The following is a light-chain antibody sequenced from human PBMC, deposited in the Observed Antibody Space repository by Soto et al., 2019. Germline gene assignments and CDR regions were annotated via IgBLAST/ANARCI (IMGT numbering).Light chain of an antibody. CDR1: QSISGW. J-gene: IGKJ1*01. CDR3: LEYSSPSPT. Sequence: DIQMTQSPSTLSASIGDRVTITCRASQSISGWLAWYQQKPGKAPNLLIYKASNLESGAPPRFSGSGSGTEFTLTISGLQPDDFATYYCLEYSSPSPTFGQGTKVELK. CDR2: KAS. V-gene: IGKV1-5*03.